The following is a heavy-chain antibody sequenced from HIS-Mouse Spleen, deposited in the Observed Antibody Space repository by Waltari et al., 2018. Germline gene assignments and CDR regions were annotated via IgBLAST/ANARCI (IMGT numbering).Heavy chain of an antibody. CDR1: GGSISSSSYY. J-gene: IGHJ4*02. CDR3: AYGDYFDY. CDR2: IYYSGST. D-gene: IGHD4-17*01. Sequence: QLQLQESGPGLLKPSETLSLTCTVSGGSISSSSYYWGWIRQPPGKGLEGIGSIYYSGSTYDNQSLKSRGTISVDTSKNQFSLKLSSVTAADTAVYYCAYGDYFDYWGQGTLVTVSS. V-gene: IGHV4-39*01.